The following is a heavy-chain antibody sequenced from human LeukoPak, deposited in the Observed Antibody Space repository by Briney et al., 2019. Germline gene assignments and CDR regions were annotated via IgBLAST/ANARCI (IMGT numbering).Heavy chain of an antibody. D-gene: IGHD3-22*01. J-gene: IGHJ4*02. CDR2: ISSNGGST. CDR1: GFTFSSFA. CDR3: ARGGYYDSSGPFDY. V-gene: IGHV3-64*01. Sequence: GGSLRLSCAASGFTFSSFAMHWVRQAPGKGLEYVSAISSNGGSTYYANSVKGRFTISRDNSKNTLYLQMGSLRAEDMAVYYCARGGYYDSSGPFDYWGQGTLVTVSS.